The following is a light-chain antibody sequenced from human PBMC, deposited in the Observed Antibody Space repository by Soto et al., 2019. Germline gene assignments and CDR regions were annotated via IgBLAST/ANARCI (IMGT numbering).Light chain of an antibody. V-gene: IGKV3-20*01. CDR1: QSVSSSY. J-gene: IGKJ1*01. CDR2: GAS. Sequence: EMVLTQSPGTLSLSPGERATLSCSASQSVSSSYLAWYQQKPGRTPRLLIYGASSRATGIPDRFSGSGSGTEFTLTINRLEPEDFAVYYCQQYGVSPRTFGQGTKVDIK. CDR3: QQYGVSPRT.